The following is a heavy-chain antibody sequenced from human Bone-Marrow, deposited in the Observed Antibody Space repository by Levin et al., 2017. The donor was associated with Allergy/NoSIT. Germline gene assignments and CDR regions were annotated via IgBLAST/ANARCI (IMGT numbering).Heavy chain of an antibody. Sequence: GGSLRLSCAASGFTFSSYWMHWVRQAPGKGLVWVSRINTDGTSTSYAESVKGRFTISRDNAKNTLYLQMNSLTAEDTAMYYCAIYGQGMLVLSPPMPGAGSYWGQGTLDTVSS. CDR3: AIYGQGMLVLSPPMPGAGSY. CDR2: INTDGTST. J-gene: IGHJ4*02. CDR1: GFTFSSYW. D-gene: IGHD2-2*01. V-gene: IGHV3-74*01.